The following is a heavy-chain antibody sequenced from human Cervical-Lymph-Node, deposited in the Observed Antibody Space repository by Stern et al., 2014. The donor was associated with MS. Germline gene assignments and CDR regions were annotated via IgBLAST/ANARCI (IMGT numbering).Heavy chain of an antibody. J-gene: IGHJ4*02. CDR2: ICPYDSDT. V-gene: IGHV5-51*01. Sequence: EVQLVESGAEVKKPGGSLKISCKLSGYSFTIYYIAWVRQMPGKGLEWMGCICPYDSDTTYSPSFQGQVTISADKSIPTAYLQWSSLRASDTAMYYCARHVQGFDYWGQGTLVTVSS. CDR1: GYSFTIYY. CDR3: ARHVQGFDY.